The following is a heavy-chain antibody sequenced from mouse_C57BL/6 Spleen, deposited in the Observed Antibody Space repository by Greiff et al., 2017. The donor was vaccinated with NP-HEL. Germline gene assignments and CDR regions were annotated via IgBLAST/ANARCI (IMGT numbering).Heavy chain of an antibody. D-gene: IGHD2-4*01. CDR2: YPGSGNTY. J-gene: IGHJ4*01. Sequence: VQLKQSGPELVKPGASVKMSCKASGYTFTDYYMHWVKQKPGKGLEWIGEIYPGSGNTYYNEKFKGKATLTADTSSSTAYMQLSSLTSEDSAVYFCARFYYDYDVGYYYAMDYWGQGTSVTVSS. CDR1: YTFTDYYM. CDR3: RFYYDYDVGYYYAMDY. V-gene: IGHV1-83*01.